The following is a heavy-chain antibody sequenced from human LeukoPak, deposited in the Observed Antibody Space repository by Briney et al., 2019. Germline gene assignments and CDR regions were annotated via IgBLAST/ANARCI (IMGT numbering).Heavy chain of an antibody. V-gene: IGHV3-48*03. Sequence: PGGSLRLSCAASGFTFSRYELNWVRQAPGKGLEWVSYISSSGSIIYYADSVKGRFTISRGNAENSLYLQMNSLRAEDTAVYYCARDLGMTDGDYVSYFDYWGQGTLVTVSS. J-gene: IGHJ4*02. D-gene: IGHD4-17*01. CDR3: ARDLGMTDGDYVSYFDY. CDR1: GFTFSRYE. CDR2: ISSSGSII.